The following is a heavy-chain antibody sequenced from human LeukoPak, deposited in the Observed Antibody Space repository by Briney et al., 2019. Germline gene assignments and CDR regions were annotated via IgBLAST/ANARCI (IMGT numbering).Heavy chain of an antibody. CDR1: GYTFTSYG. V-gene: IGHV1-18*01. D-gene: IGHD3-22*01. CDR2: ISAYNGNT. Sequence: VASVKVSCKASGYTFTSYGISWVRQAPGQGLEWMGWISAYNGNTNYAQKLQGRATMTTDTSTSTAYMELRSLRSDDTAVYYCARDFYSYYYDSSGYPSDAFDIWGQGTMVTVSS. CDR3: ARDFYSYYYDSSGYPSDAFDI. J-gene: IGHJ3*02.